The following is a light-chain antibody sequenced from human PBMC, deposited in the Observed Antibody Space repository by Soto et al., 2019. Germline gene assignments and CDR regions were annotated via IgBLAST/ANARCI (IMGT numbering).Light chain of an antibody. V-gene: IGLV2-8*01. CDR2: GVN. CDR1: SSDVGGYNY. J-gene: IGLJ2*01. Sequence: QSALTQPPSASGSPGQSVTISCTGTSSDVGGYNYVSWYQQHPGKAPKLMIYGVNKRPSGVPDRFSGSKSGNTASLIVSGLQAEDEADYYCNSYAGSNNVVFGGGTKLTVL. CDR3: NSYAGSNNVV.